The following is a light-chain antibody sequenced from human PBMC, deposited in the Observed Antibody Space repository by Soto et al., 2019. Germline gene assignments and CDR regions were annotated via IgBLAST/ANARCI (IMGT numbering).Light chain of an antibody. Sequence: QSALTQPASVSGSPGQSITISCTGTSSDVGGYNYVSWYQQHPGKAPKLMIYDVSNRPSGVSNRFSGSKSGNTASLTTSGLQAEDEADYYCSSYTSSSTYVFGTGTKVTGL. CDR3: SSYTSSSTYV. CDR1: SSDVGGYNY. V-gene: IGLV2-14*01. CDR2: DVS. J-gene: IGLJ1*01.